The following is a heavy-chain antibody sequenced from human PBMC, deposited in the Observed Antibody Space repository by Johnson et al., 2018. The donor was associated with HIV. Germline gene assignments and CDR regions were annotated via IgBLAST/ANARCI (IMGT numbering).Heavy chain of an antibody. CDR1: GFTFSDYY. Sequence: QVQLVESGGGLVKPGGSLRLSCAASGFTFSDYYMSWIRQAPGKGLEWVSYISSSCSTIYYAASVKGRFTISRDNAKNSLYLQMNSLRAEDTAVYYCARDLPCSSSWESDAFDIWGQGTMVTVSS. J-gene: IGHJ3*02. CDR3: ARDLPCSSSWESDAFDI. V-gene: IGHV3-11*04. D-gene: IGHD6-13*01. CDR2: ISSSCSTI.